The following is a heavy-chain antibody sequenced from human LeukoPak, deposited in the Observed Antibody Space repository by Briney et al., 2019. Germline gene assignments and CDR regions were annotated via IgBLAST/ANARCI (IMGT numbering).Heavy chain of an antibody. Sequence: GASVKVSCKASGYTFTGYYMHWVRQAPGQGLEWMGCTNPNSGGTNYAHTVQGRVTITRDTSISTAYMELRRLRSDDTAVYYCARDKQWHYYYYYYMDVWGKGTTVTVSS. CDR2: TNPNSGGT. D-gene: IGHD6-19*01. CDR3: ARDKQWHYYYYYYMDV. J-gene: IGHJ6*03. V-gene: IGHV1-2*02. CDR1: GYTFTGYY.